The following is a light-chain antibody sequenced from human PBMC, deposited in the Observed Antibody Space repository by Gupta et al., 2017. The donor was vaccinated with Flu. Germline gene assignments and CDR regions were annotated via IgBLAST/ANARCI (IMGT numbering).Light chain of an antibody. V-gene: IGLV1-47*01. Sequence: SVLTQPPSASGTPGQRVTISCSGSSSNIGTNSVYWYQQFPGTAPKLLIYSDNRRPSGVPDRFSASKSDTSASLAISGLRSEDEADYYCAAWDDSLRGFYVFGTGTTVTVV. J-gene: IGLJ1*01. CDR1: SSNIGTNS. CDR2: SDN. CDR3: AAWDDSLRGFYV.